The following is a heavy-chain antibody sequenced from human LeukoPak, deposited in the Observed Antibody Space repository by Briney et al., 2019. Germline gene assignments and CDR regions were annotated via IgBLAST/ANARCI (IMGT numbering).Heavy chain of an antibody. V-gene: IGHV3-72*01. J-gene: IGHJ5*02. CDR2: TRNKANSYTT. D-gene: IGHD1-26*01. Sequence: GGALRLSCAACGFILSDHYIDWVRQAPGKGLEWVGRTRNKANSYTTEYAASVKGRFTISRDDPKNLLYLQMNSLKSEDTAVYYCGRSGRYRPSDLWGQGTLVTVSS. CDR1: GFILSDHY. CDR3: GRSGRYRPSDL.